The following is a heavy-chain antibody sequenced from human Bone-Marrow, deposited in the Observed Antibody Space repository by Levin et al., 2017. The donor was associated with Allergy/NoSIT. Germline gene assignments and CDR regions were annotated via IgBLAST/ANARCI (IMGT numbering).Heavy chain of an antibody. CDR2: MNPNSGNT. D-gene: IGHD3-22*01. V-gene: IGHV1-8*01. CDR1: GYTFTSYD. CDR3: ARANIKWIQKPGYDSSGYYFSG. J-gene: IGHJ6*02. Sequence: ASVKVSCKASGYTFTSYDINWVRQATGQGLEWMGWMNPNSGNTGYAQKFQGRVTMTRNTSISTAYMELSSLRSEDTAVYYCARANIKWIQKPGYDSSGYYFSGWGQGTTVTVSS.